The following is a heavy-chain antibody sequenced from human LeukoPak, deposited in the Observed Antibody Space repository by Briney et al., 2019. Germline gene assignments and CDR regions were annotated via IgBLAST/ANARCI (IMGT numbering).Heavy chain of an antibody. CDR3: ARWGLGPSFDY. V-gene: IGHV3-21*01. CDR2: ISGGSDYI. D-gene: IGHD1-26*01. J-gene: IGHJ4*02. CDR1: GFMFNGYS. Sequence: PGGSLRLSCAASGFMFNGYSMTWVRQAPGKGLEWVSYISGGSDYIFYTDSVKGRFTISRDNAKKSLYLQLNSLRVEDMAVYYCARWGLGPSFDYWGQGTRVTVSS.